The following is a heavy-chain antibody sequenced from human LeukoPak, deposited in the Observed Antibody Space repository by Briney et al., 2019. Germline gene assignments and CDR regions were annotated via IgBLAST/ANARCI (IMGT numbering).Heavy chain of an antibody. J-gene: IGHJ6*02. CDR3: AKDERGSGWYHYYYYYGMDV. D-gene: IGHD6-19*01. CDR2: ISYDGSNK. V-gene: IGHV3-30-3*01. Sequence: GGSLRLSCAASGFTFSSYAMHWVRQAPGKGLEWVAVISYDGSNKYYADSVKGRFTISRDNSKNTLYLQMNSLRAEDTAVYYCAKDERGSGWYHYYYYYGMDVWGQGTTVTVSS. CDR1: GFTFSSYA.